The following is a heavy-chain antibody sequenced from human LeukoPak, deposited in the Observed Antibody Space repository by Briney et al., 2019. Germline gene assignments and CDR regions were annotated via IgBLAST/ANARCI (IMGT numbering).Heavy chain of an antibody. J-gene: IGHJ4*02. CDR1: GFTFSSYS. CDR2: ISGGSTYI. V-gene: IGHV3-21*01. Sequence: GGSLRLSCAAPGFTFSSYSMNWVRQAPGKGLEWVSSISGGSTYIYYADSVKGRFTISRDNAKNSLYLQMNSLRAEDTAVYYCARGVAADDPYYFDYWGQGTLVTVSS. D-gene: IGHD6-13*01. CDR3: ARGVAADDPYYFDY.